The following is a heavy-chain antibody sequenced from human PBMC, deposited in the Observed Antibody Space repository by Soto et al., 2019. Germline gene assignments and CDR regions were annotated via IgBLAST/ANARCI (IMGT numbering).Heavy chain of an antibody. CDR3: TKANRYCSGANCFTFDY. Sequence: GGSLRLSCAASGFTFSSYSMNWVRQAPGKGLEWVSYISSSSSTIYYADSVKGRFTISRDNSKNTLSLQMNSLRAEDTAVYYCTKANRYCSGANCFTFDYWGLGTLVTVSS. D-gene: IGHD2-15*01. CDR1: GFTFSSYS. J-gene: IGHJ4*02. V-gene: IGHV3-48*01. CDR2: ISSSSSTI.